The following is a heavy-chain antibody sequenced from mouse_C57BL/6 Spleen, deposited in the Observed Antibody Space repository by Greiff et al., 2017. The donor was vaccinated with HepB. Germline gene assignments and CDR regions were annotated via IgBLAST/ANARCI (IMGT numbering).Heavy chain of an antibody. CDR2: IDPETGGT. D-gene: IGHD3-2*02. V-gene: IGHV1-15*01. CDR3: TRGVGSSGYEAWFAY. Sequence: VKLMESGAELVRPGASVTLSCKASGYTFTDYEMHWVKQTPVHGLEWIGAIDPETGGTAYNQKFKGKAILTADKSSSTAYMELRSLTSEDSAVYYCTRGVGSSGYEAWFAYWGQGTLVTVSA. J-gene: IGHJ3*01. CDR1: GYTFTDYE.